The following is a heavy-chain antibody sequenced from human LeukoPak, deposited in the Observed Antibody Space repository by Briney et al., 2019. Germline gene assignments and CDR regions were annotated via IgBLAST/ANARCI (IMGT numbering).Heavy chain of an antibody. CDR1: GFTVSNNY. CDR3: ARDRGSGLDY. V-gene: IGHV3-66*01. Sequence: PGGSLRLSCAASGFTVSNNYMSWVRQAPGKGVEWASVIYSGGYTYYADSVKGRFTISRDNSKNTLYLQMNSLRAEDTAVYYCARDRGSGLDYWGQGTLVTVSS. J-gene: IGHJ4*02. CDR2: IYSGGYT. D-gene: IGHD3-10*01.